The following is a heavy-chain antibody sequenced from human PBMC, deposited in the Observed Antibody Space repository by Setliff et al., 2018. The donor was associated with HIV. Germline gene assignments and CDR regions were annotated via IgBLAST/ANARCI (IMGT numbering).Heavy chain of an antibody. Sequence: ASVKVSCKASGYTFTSYGISWVRQAPGQGLEWMGWISAYNRNTNYAQKLQGRVTMTTDTSTSTAYMELRSLRSDDTAVYYCARDGAPYYYGSGRWGGYWGQGTLVTVSS. CDR1: GYTFTSYG. CDR3: ARDGAPYYYGSGRWGGY. V-gene: IGHV1-18*01. D-gene: IGHD3-10*01. J-gene: IGHJ4*02. CDR2: ISAYNRNT.